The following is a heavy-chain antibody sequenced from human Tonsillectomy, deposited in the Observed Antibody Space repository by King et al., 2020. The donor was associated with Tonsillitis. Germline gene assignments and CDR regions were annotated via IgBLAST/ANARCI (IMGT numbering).Heavy chain of an antibody. V-gene: IGHV1-2*02. Sequence: QLVQSGAEVKKPGASVKVSCKASGYTFTGYYMPWVRQAPGQGLEWMGWINPNSGGTNYAQKFQGRDTMTRDTSISTAYMELSRLRSDDTAMYYCSRERQVSGLLLNTAGAVDIWGQGKMVTVS. CDR2: INPNSGGT. CDR1: GYTFTGYY. J-gene: IGHJ3*02. D-gene: IGHD3-3*01. CDR3: SRERQVSGLLLNTAGAVDI.